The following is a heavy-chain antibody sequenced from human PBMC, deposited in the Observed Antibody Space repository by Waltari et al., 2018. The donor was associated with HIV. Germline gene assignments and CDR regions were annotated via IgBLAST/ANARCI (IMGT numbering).Heavy chain of an antibody. D-gene: IGHD5-18*01. V-gene: IGHV3-30*10. Sequence: QLQLVESGGGVVQPGILRRLSCAASGFKFMIYDMHWVRRGPGQGLEVVGVSAYDGSRKYYRESVEGRCTIFRDDAKSTLFLEMNNLKIDDTGVYFCAGEKGDGYNFWVAGGFDLWGQGT. CDR1: GFKFMIYD. CDR3: AGEKGDGYNFWVAGGFDL. J-gene: IGHJ4*02. CDR2: SAYDGSRK.